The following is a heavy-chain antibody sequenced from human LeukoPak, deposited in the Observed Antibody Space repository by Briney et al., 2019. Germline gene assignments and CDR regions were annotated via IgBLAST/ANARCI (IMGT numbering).Heavy chain of an antibody. CDR1: GGSISSSSYY. V-gene: IGHV4-39*01. CDR3: ARHVDSSGAFDY. D-gene: IGHD3-22*01. J-gene: IGHJ4*02. Sequence: PSETLSLTCTVSGGSISSSSYYWGWIRQPPGKGLEWIGSIHYSGSTYYNPSLKSRVTISVDTSKNQFSLKLSSVTAADTAVYYCARHVDSSGAFDYWGQGTLVTVSS. CDR2: IHYSGST.